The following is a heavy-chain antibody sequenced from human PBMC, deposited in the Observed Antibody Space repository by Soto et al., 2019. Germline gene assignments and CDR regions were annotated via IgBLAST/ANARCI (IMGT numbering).Heavy chain of an antibody. CDR1: GYTFTGYY. V-gene: IGHV1-2*02. CDR2: INPNSGGT. CDR3: ARDYDDSSGYGY. D-gene: IGHD3-22*01. Sequence: ASVKVSCKASGYTFTGYYMHWVRQAPGQGLEWMGWINPNSGGTNYAQKFQGRVTMTRDTSISTAYMELSRLRSDDTAVYYCARDYDDSSGYGYWGQGTLVTVPS. J-gene: IGHJ4*02.